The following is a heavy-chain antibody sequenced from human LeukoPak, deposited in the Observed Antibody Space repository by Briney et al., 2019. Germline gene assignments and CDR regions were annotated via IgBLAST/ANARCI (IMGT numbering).Heavy chain of an antibody. J-gene: IGHJ4*02. CDR3: ASSSGSIAATGLDY. Sequence: GGSLRLSCAASGFTFSSSWMSWVRQAPGKGLEWVANIKQDGSEKYYVDSVKGRFTISRDNAKNTLYLQMNSLRAEDTAVYYCASSSGSIAATGLDYWGQGTLVTVSS. V-gene: IGHV3-7*01. CDR2: IKQDGSEK. D-gene: IGHD6-13*01. CDR1: GFTFSSSW.